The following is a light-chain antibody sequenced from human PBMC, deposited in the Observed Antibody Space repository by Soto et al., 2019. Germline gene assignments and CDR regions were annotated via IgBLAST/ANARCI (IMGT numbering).Light chain of an antibody. V-gene: IGKV1-39*01. CDR2: AAS. CDR3: QQSYSTPLT. J-gene: IGKJ5*01. CDR1: RRISTN. Sequence: DIQMTQSPPSLPPPEGEKSTITGGPSRRISTNLNWNQQKPGKAPKLLIYAASSLQSGVPSRFSGSGSGTDFTLTISSLQPEDFATYYCQQSYSTPLTFGQGTRLEIK.